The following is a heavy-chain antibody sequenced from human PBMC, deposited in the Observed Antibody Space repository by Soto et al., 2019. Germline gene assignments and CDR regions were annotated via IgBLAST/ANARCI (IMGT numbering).Heavy chain of an antibody. D-gene: IGHD1-26*01. CDR3: ANLPTWGATTIAP. J-gene: IGHJ5*02. Sequence: PSETLSLTCTVSGASISSYYWSWIRQPPGKGLEWIAYIYNTGTTKYNPSLKSRVTISEDTSKNQFSLKLTSVTAADTAVYYCANLPTWGATTIAPWGQGTLVTVSS. CDR2: IYNTGTT. CDR1: GASISSYY. V-gene: IGHV4-4*08.